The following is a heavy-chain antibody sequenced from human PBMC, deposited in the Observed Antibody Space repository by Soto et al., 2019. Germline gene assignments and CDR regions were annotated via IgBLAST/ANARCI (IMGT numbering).Heavy chain of an antibody. Sequence: GGSLRLSCAASGFIFSDFQLNWVRQAPGRGLEWLSSISSSSSYIYYADSVKGRFTISRDNAKNSLYLQMNSLRAEDTAVYYCARGGGQLAYYFDYWGQGTLVTVSS. V-gene: IGHV3-21*01. CDR1: GFIFSDFQ. J-gene: IGHJ4*02. CDR2: ISSSSSYI. D-gene: IGHD6-13*01. CDR3: ARGGGQLAYYFDY.